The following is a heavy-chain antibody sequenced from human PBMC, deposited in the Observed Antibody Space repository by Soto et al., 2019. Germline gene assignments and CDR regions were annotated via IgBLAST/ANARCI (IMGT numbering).Heavy chain of an antibody. CDR1: GYSFTGNY. Sequence: QVQLVQSGAEVKQPGASAKVSCQTSGYSFTGNYIHWVRQAPGQGLEWMGWINPKNGGTNSAQKFQGWVTMTRDTSTSTVYLELTRLKSNDTAVYYCARSAVGYLDAWGNGTTVTVSS. D-gene: IGHD6-19*01. J-gene: IGHJ6*04. V-gene: IGHV1-2*04. CDR3: ARSAVGYLDA. CDR2: INPKNGGT.